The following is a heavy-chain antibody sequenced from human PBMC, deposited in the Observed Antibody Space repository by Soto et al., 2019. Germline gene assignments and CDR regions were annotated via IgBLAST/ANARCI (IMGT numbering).Heavy chain of an antibody. V-gene: IGHV4-34*01. J-gene: IGHJ5*02. D-gene: IGHD3-3*01. CDR3: ATRITVFGLLIPPFDP. CDR1: GGSVNGYY. Sequence: SETLSLTCAVYGGSVNGYYWNWIRQPPEKGLEWIGEINHTGGTHYNPSLKSRVTMSVDTSKNQFSLRLSSVTAADTAIYYCATRITVFGLLIPPFDPWGQGTQVTVSS. CDR2: INHTGGT.